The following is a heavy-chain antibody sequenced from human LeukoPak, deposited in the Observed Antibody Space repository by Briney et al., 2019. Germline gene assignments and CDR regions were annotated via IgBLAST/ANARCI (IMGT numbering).Heavy chain of an antibody. V-gene: IGHV3-49*04. CDR1: GFTFGDYA. D-gene: IGHD3-10*01. CDR3: TTIPLWFGELSQTPPFDY. J-gene: IGHJ4*02. CDR2: IRSKAYGGTT. Sequence: PGGSLRLSCTASGFTFGDYAMSWVRQAPGKGLEWVGFIRSKAYGGTTEYAASVKGRFTISRDDSKSIAYQQMNSLKTEDTAVYYCTTIPLWFGELSQTPPFDYWGQGTLVTVSS.